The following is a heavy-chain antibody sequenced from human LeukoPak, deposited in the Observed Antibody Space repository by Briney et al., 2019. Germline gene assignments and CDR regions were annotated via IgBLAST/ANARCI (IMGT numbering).Heavy chain of an antibody. D-gene: IGHD3-9*01. CDR2: ISSSSSYI. CDR3: ASFEAFPGYNWFDP. Sequence: PGGSLRLSCAASGFTFSSYSMNWVRQAPGKGLEWVSSISSSSSYIYYADSVKGRFTISRDNAKNSLYLQMNSLRAEDTAVYYCASFEAFPGYNWFDPWGQGTLVTVSS. CDR1: GFTFSSYS. V-gene: IGHV3-21*01. J-gene: IGHJ5*02.